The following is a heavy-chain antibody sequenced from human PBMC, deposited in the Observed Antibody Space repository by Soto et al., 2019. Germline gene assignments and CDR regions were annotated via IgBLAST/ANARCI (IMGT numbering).Heavy chain of an antibody. Sequence: EVQLVESGGGLVQPGGSLRLSCAASGFTFSSYWMHWVRQAPGKGLVWVSRINGDGSSTSYADSVKGRFTISRDNAKNTLYLQMNSLRAEDTAVYYCARDAIMVRHYYGMDVWGQGTTVTVSS. J-gene: IGHJ6*02. V-gene: IGHV3-74*01. CDR2: INGDGSST. CDR3: ARDAIMVRHYYGMDV. CDR1: GFTFSSYW. D-gene: IGHD3-10*01.